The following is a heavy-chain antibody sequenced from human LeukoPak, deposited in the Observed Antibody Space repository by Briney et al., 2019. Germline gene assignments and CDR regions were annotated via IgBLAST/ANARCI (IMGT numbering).Heavy chain of an antibody. J-gene: IGHJ5*02. V-gene: IGHV4-38-2*02. CDR3: ARTTAVFFWFGP. Sequence: ASETLSLTCTVSGYSISSGYYWGWIRQPPGKGLEWIGNIYHSGSTYYNPSLKNRLTISVDTSKDQFSLKLNSVTAADTAMYYCARTTAVFFWFGPWGQGALVTVSS. D-gene: IGHD3-3*01. CDR2: IYHSGST. CDR1: GYSISSGYY.